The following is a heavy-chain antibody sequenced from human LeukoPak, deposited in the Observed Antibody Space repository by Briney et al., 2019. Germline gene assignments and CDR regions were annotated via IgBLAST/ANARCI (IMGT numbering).Heavy chain of an antibody. CDR3: ASRPLAGNYDSSGYYSDY. CDR2: INHSGST. Sequence: MSSETLSLTCAVYGGSFSGYYWSWIRQPPGKGLEWIGEINHSGSTNYNPSLKSRVTISVDTSKNQFSLKLTSVTAADTAVYYCASRPLAGNYDSSGYYSDYWGQGTLVTVSS. D-gene: IGHD3-22*01. CDR1: GGSFSGYY. V-gene: IGHV4-34*01. J-gene: IGHJ4*02.